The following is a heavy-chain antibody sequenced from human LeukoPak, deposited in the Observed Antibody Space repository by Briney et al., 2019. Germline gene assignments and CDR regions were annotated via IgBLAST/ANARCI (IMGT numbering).Heavy chain of an antibody. Sequence: PGGSLRLSCAASGFTFRSYNMHWVRQAPGKGLEWVAFIRHDESDKYYADSLKGRFTISRDNSKNTVWLQMNSLRAEDTAVYYCAKNNQWLPSHFDYWGQGTLVTVSS. D-gene: IGHD6-19*01. CDR3: AKNNQWLPSHFDY. J-gene: IGHJ4*02. V-gene: IGHV3-30*02. CDR2: IRHDESDK. CDR1: GFTFRSYN.